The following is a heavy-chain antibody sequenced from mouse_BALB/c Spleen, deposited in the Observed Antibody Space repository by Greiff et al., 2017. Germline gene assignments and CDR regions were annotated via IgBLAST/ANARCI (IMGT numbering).Heavy chain of an antibody. J-gene: IGHJ2*01. CDR2: ISYSGST. D-gene: IGHD1-1*01. CDR3: ARSELPYYFDY. V-gene: IGHV3-2*02. CDR1: GYSITSDYA. Sequence: EVQLVESGPGLVKPSQSLSLTCTVTGYSITSDYAWNWIRQFPGNKLEWMGYISYSGSTSYNPSLKSRISITRDTSKNQFFLQLNSVTTEDTATYYCARSELPYYFDYWGQGTTLTVAS.